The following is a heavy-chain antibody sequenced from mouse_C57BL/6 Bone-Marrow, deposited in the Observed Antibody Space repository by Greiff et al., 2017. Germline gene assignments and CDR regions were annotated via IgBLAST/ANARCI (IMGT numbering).Heavy chain of an antibody. CDR1: GYTFTSYT. D-gene: IGHD2-2*01. CDR3: ASVYYGYDGFAY. J-gene: IGHJ3*01. Sequence: QVQLQQSGAELARPGASVKMSCKASGYTFTSYTMHWVKQRPGQGLEWIGYINPSSGYTKYNQKFKDKATLTADKSSSTAYMQLSSLTSEDSAVYYCASVYYGYDGFAYWGQGTLVTVSA. V-gene: IGHV1-4*01. CDR2: INPSSGYT.